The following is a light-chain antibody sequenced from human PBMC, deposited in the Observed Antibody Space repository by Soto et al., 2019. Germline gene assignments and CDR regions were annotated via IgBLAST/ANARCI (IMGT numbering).Light chain of an antibody. J-gene: IGLJ2*01. CDR3: AAWDGSLNVVL. CDR2: NTN. V-gene: IGLV1-44*01. CDR1: SSNIGTNT. Sequence: QAVVTQPPSASGNPGQRVTISCSGSSSNIGTNTVNWYQQLPGSAPQLLLYNTNQRPSGVPGRFSGSKSGTSASLAISGLQSEDEADYSCAAWDGSLNVVLFGGGTKLTVL.